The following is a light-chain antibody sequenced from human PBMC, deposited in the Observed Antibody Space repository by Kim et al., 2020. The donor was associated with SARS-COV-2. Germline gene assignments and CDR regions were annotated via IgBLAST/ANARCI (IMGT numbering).Light chain of an antibody. Sequence: ETAGERVTLSCRATKRVNDNLAWYQQKPGQPPRLLVYGGSVTPTYIPARFSGSGSKTEYTLTVTSLQSEDFAIYYCQQYDEWPWTFGQGTKVDIK. CDR3: QQYDEWPWT. CDR1: KRVNDN. J-gene: IGKJ1*01. CDR2: GGS. V-gene: IGKV3-15*01.